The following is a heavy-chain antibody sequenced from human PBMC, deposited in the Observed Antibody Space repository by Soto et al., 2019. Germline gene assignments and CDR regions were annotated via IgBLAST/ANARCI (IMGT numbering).Heavy chain of an antibody. J-gene: IGHJ4*02. V-gene: IGHV3-48*03. D-gene: IGHD1-1*01. CDR2: ISSSDSTI. CDR1: GFTFSSYE. Sequence: GGSLRLSCAASGFTFSSYEMNWVRQAPGKGLEWVSYISSSDSTIYYADSVKGRFTISRDNAKNSLYLQMNSLRAEDTAVYYCARDGYDWNYYFDYWGQGTLVTVSS. CDR3: ARDGYDWNYYFDY.